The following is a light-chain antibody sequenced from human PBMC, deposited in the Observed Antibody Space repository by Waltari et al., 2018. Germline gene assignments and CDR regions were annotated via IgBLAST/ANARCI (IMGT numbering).Light chain of an antibody. CDR1: SSNIGAGHA. V-gene: IGLV1-40*01. J-gene: IGLJ3*02. Sequence: QSVLTQPPSMSGAPGQRVTISCPGSSSNIGAGHAVHWYQVFPGTAPKLLIYGNNNRPSGVPDRFSGSKSDTSASLAIGGLQAEDEADYYCQSFDIRLSGGVVFGGGTKVTVL. CDR3: QSFDIRLSGGVV. CDR2: GNN.